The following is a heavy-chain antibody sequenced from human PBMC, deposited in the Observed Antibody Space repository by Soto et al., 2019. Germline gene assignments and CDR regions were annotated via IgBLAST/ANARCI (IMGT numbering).Heavy chain of an antibody. V-gene: IGHV1-18*01. CDR3: ARDPDSGYDLVDP. Sequence: GPSVKVSCKASGYTFTSYGISWVRQAPGQGLEWMGWISAYNGNANYAQKLQGRVTMTTDTSTSTAYMELRSLRSDDTAVYYCARDPDSGYDLVDPWGQGTLVTVSS. CDR1: GYTFTSYG. CDR2: ISAYNGNA. J-gene: IGHJ5*02. D-gene: IGHD5-12*01.